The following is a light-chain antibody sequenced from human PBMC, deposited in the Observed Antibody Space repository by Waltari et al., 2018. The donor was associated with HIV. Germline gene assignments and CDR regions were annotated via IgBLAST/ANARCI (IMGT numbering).Light chain of an antibody. V-gene: IGKV3-15*01. CDR2: RAS. CDR3: QQYHNWPPYT. J-gene: IGKJ2*01. CDR1: QSVSSN. Sequence: EIVMTQLPATLSVSAGESVTLSCRASQSVSSNVAWYQQRPGQGPSLLIYRASTRATNVPARFSGGGSGTEFTLSISSLQSEDFAVYYCQQYHNWPPYTFGQGTKLELK.